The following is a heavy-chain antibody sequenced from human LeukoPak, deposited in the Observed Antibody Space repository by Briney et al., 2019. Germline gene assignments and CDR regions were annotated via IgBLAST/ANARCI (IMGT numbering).Heavy chain of an antibody. CDR3: ARGGSGYRNNWFDP. D-gene: IGHD3-3*01. V-gene: IGHV1-3*01. CDR2: INAGNGNT. Sequence: ASVTVSCKASGYTFTSYAMHWVRQAPGQRLEWMGWINAGNGNTKYSQKFQGRVTITRDTSASTAYMELSSLRSEDTAVYYCARGGSGYRNNWFDPWGQGTLVTVSS. J-gene: IGHJ5*02. CDR1: GYTFTSYA.